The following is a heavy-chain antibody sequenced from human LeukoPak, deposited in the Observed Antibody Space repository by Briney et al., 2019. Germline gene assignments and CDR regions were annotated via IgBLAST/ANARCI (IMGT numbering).Heavy chain of an antibody. D-gene: IGHD1-1*01. CDR3: ARNWNDSDDY. V-gene: IGHV4-34*01. J-gene: IGHJ4*02. Sequence: PSETLSLTCAVYGGSFSGYYWSWIRQPPGKGLEWIGEINHSGSTNYNPSLKSRVTISVDTSKNQFSLKLSSVTAADTAVYYCARNWNDSDDYWGQGTLVTVSS. CDR2: INHSGST. CDR1: GGSFSGYY.